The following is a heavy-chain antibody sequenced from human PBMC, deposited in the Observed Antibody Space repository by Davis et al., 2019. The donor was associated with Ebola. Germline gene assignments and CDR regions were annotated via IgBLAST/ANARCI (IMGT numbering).Heavy chain of an antibody. J-gene: IGHJ2*01. CDR2: IYYSGRT. V-gene: IGHV4-61*01. CDR3: AKGGAYFDV. CDR1: GGSISSGTYY. Sequence: SETLSLTCSVSGGSISSGTYYWGWVRQPPGKGLEWIGYIYYSGRTNYNPSLKRRVTVSLDTSKNQFSLTLTSVTAADAAVYYCAKGGAYFDVWGRGTLVTVSS.